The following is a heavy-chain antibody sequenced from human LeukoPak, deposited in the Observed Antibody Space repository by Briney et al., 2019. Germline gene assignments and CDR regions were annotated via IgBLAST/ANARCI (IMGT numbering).Heavy chain of an antibody. V-gene: IGHV3-23*01. CDR2: ISGSGGST. CDR3: AKEGYYDFWSGRLRAPWDYYYGMDV. CDR1: GFTFSSYA. Sequence: QPGGSLRLSCAASGFTFSSYAMSWVRQAPGKGLEWVSAISGSGGSTYYADSVKGRFTISRDNSKNTLYLQMNSLRVEDTAVYYCAKEGYYDFWSGRLRAPWDYYYGMDVWGQGTTVTVSS. D-gene: IGHD3-3*01. J-gene: IGHJ6*02.